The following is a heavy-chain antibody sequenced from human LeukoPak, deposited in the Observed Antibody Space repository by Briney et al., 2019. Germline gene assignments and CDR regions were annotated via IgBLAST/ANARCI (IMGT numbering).Heavy chain of an antibody. CDR1: GFTFSSYA. D-gene: IGHD2-2*01. CDR3: ARSPRDQLLCSFDF. V-gene: IGHV3-64*01. CDR2: ITSNGGST. Sequence: GGSLRLSCAASGFTFSSYAMHWVRQAPGKGLEYVSSITSNGGSTHYANSVKGRFTISRDNSKNTLYLQMGSLRAEDMAVYYCARSPRDQLLCSFDFWGQGTLVTVSS. J-gene: IGHJ4*02.